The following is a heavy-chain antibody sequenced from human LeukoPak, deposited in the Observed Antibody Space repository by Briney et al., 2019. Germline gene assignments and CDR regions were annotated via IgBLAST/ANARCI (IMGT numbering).Heavy chain of an antibody. V-gene: IGHV1-69*05. CDR2: IIPIFGTA. Sequence: GASVKVSCKASGGTFSSYAISWVRQAPGQGLEWMGGIIPIFGTANYAQKFQGRVTITTDESTSTAYMELSSLRSEDTAVYYCARGPMTGYYKLLDYWGQGTLVTVSS. CDR1: GGTFSSYA. D-gene: IGHD3-9*01. CDR3: ARGPMTGYYKLLDY. J-gene: IGHJ4*02.